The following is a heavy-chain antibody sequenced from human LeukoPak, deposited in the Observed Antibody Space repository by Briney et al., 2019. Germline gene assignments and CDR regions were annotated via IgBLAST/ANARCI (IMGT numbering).Heavy chain of an antibody. V-gene: IGHV3-30*04. CDR1: GFTFSYFA. D-gene: IGHD6-6*01. Sequence: GGSLRPSCAASGFTFSYFAMHWVRQAPGKGLEWVSFISYDGGNEYYADSLKGRFTISRDNSRNTLYLQMNSLRGEDTAVYFCARATRSSSIVSPPPDYWGQGTLVTVSS. J-gene: IGHJ4*02. CDR3: ARATRSSSIVSPPPDY. CDR2: ISYDGGNE.